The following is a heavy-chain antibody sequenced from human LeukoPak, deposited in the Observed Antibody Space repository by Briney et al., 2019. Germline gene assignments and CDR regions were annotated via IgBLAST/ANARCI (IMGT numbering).Heavy chain of an antibody. J-gene: IGHJ4*02. D-gene: IGHD3-3*01. CDR3: TTDEYYDFWSGYYPDAGY. V-gene: IGHV3-15*01. Sequence: GGSLRLSCAASGFTFSNAWMSWVRQAPGKGLEWVGRIKSKTDGGTTDYAAPVKGRFTISRDDSKNTLYLQMNSLKTEDTAVYYCTTDEYYDFWSGYYPDAGYWGQGTLVTVSS. CDR2: IKSKTDGGTT. CDR1: GFTFSNAW.